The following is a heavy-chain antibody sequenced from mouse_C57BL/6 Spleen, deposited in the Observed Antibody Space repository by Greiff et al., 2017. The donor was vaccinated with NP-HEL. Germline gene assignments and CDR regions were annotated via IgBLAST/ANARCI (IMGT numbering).Heavy chain of an antibody. CDR1: GYTFTDYN. Sequence: EVQLQQSGPELVKPGASVKIPCKASGYTFTDYNMDWVKQSHGKSLEWIGDINPNNGGTIYNQKFKGKATLTVDKSSSTAYMELRSLTSEDTAVYYCARGHYYGSSYEYFDVWGTGTTVTVSS. D-gene: IGHD1-1*01. V-gene: IGHV1-18*01. J-gene: IGHJ1*03. CDR2: INPNNGGT. CDR3: ARGHYYGSSYEYFDV.